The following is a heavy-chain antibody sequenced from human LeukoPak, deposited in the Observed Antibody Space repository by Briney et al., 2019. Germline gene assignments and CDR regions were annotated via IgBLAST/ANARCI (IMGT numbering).Heavy chain of an antibody. Sequence: SETLSLTCAVYGGSFSGYYWSWIRQPPGKGLEWIGEINHSGSTNYNPSLKSRVTISVDTSKNQFSLKLSSVTAADTAVYYCARGRGYYYDTEYFQHWGQGTLVTVSS. D-gene: IGHD3-22*01. V-gene: IGHV4-34*01. CDR1: GGSFSGYY. CDR2: INHSGST. CDR3: ARGRGYYYDTEYFQH. J-gene: IGHJ1*01.